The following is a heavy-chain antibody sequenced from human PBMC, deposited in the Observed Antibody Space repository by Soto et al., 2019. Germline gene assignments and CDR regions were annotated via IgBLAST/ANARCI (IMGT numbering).Heavy chain of an antibody. CDR1: GFTFSSYA. J-gene: IGHJ4*02. CDR3: AKGNLYDILTGYVDY. CDR2: ISGSGGST. D-gene: IGHD3-9*01. Sequence: GGSLRLSCAASGFTFSSYAMSWVRQAPGKGLEWVSAISGSGGSTYYADSVKGRFTISRDNSKNTLYLQMNSLRAEDTAVYYCAKGNLYDILTGYVDYWGQGTLVTVSS. V-gene: IGHV3-23*01.